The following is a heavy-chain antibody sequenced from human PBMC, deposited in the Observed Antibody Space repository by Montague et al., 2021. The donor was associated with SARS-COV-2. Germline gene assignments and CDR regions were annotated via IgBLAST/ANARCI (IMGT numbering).Heavy chain of an antibody. J-gene: IGHJ3*02. CDR3: ERIRITKIGVVDAFDI. D-gene: IGHD3-22*01. V-gene: IGHV4-59*12. CDR2: IYYSGST. CDR1: GGSISSYY. Sequence: SETLSLTCTVSGGSISSYYWSWIRQPPGKCLEWIWYIYYSGSTHYQPSLQSLVTISVDTSKNQFSLKLSSVTAADTAAYYCERIRITKIGVVDAFDIWGQGTKVAGYS.